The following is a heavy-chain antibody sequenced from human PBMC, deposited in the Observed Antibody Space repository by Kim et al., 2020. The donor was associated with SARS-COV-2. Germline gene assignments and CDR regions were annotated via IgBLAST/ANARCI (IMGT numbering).Heavy chain of an antibody. J-gene: IGHJ6*02. D-gene: IGHD3-10*01. CDR2: ISGSGGST. Sequence: GGSLRLSCAASGFTFSSYAMSWVRQAPGKGLEWVSAISGSGGSTYYADSVKGRFTISRDNSKNTLYLQMNSLRAEDTAVYYCAKDLWGKRITMVRGVMDGMDVWGQGTTVTVSS. CDR3: AKDLWGKRITMVRGVMDGMDV. V-gene: IGHV3-23*01. CDR1: GFTFSSYA.